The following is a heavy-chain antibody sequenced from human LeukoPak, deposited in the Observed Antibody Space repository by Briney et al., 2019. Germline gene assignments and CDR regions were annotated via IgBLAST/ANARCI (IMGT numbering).Heavy chain of an antibody. V-gene: IGHV3-21*04. CDR2: ISSSSDYI. CDR1: GFTFSSYN. CDR3: ARESTNWGSIVN. J-gene: IGHJ4*02. D-gene: IGHD7-27*01. Sequence: KTGGSLRLSCTASGFTFSSYNMNWVRQAPGKGLEWVSSISSSSDYIYYADSVKGRFTISRDNAKNSLYLQMNSLRAEDTALYHCARESTNWGSIVNWGQGTLVTVSS.